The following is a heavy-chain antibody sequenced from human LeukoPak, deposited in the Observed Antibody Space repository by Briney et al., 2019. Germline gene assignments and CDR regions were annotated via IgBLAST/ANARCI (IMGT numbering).Heavy chain of an antibody. CDR2: INGSGGST. CDR1: GFTFSSCA. D-gene: IGHD4-17*01. CDR3: ARGGYGDYAFDY. Sequence: GGSLRLSCAASGFTFSSCAMSWVRQAPGKGLEWVSTINGSGGSTYYADSVKGRFTISRDNSKNTLYLQMNSLRAEDTAVYYCARGGYGDYAFDYWGQGTLVTVSS. V-gene: IGHV3-23*01. J-gene: IGHJ4*02.